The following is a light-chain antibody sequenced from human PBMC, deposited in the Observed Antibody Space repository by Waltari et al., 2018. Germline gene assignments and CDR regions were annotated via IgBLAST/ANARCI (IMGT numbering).Light chain of an antibody. V-gene: IGKV3-20*01. CDR2: DAF. CDR3: QQYGDSPYT. J-gene: IGKJ2*01. CDR1: QSVISNY. Sequence: VLTQSPDTLSLSPGERATLSCRASQSVISNYLAWYQQRPGQAPRLLIYDAFRRNTGIPDKYSGSGSGTDFTLTISRLEPEDFAVYYCQQYGDSPYTFGQGT.